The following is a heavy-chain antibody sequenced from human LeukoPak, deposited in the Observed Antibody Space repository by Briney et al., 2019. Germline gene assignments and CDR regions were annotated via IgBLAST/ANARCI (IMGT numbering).Heavy chain of an antibody. Sequence: PSETLSLTCAVYGGSFSGYYWSWIRQPPGKGLEWIGEINHSGSTNYNPSLKSRVTISVDTSKNQFSLKLSSVTAADTAVYYCARDSPPDYWGQGTLVTVSS. CDR3: ARDSPPDY. CDR1: GGSFSGYY. V-gene: IGHV4-34*01. CDR2: INHSGST. J-gene: IGHJ4*02.